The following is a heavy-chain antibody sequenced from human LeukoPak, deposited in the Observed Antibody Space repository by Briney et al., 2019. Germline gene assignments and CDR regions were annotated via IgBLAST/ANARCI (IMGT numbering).Heavy chain of an antibody. CDR2: IYNSGST. CDR3: ARLILGWLDHFDS. D-gene: IGHD3/OR15-3a*01. V-gene: IGHV4-39*07. CDR1: GGSISSGTYY. Sequence: SETLSLTCSVSGGSISSGTYYWGWIRQSPGKGLEWIGSIYNSGSTYYNPSLKSRVTISVDPSRNQFSLKLSSVTAADTAVYYCARLILGWLDHFDSWGQGALVTVSS. J-gene: IGHJ4*02.